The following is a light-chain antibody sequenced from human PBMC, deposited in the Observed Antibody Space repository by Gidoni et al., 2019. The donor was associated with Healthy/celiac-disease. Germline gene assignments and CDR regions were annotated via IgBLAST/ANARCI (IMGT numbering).Light chain of an antibody. CDR3: QRSYSTPRT. CDR1: QSSSSY. CDR2: AAS. V-gene: IGKV1-39*01. Sequence: DIQMTQSPSYLSASAGDRVTITCPASQSSSSYLNWYQQKPGKAPKLLIYAASSLQSGVPSRFSGSGSGTDFTLTISSLQPEDFATYYCQRSYSTPRTFGQGTKVEIK. J-gene: IGKJ1*01.